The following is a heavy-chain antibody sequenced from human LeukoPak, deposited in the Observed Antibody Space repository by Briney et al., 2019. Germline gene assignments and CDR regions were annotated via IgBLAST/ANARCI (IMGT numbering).Heavy chain of an antibody. CDR1: GFTFSNYA. J-gene: IGHJ4*02. CDR2: ISGSGETT. Sequence: GGSLRLSCAASGFTFSNYAMNWVRQAPGKGLEWVSTISGSGETTYYADSVKGRFTISRDNSKNTLYLQMNSLRAEDTAVYYCAKGSVLAARPGGDYWGQGTLVTVSS. CDR3: AKGSVLAARPGGDY. V-gene: IGHV3-23*01. D-gene: IGHD6-6*01.